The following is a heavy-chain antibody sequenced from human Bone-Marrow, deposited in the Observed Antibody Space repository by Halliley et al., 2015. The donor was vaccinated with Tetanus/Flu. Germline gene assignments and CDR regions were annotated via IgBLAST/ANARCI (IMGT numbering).Heavy chain of an antibody. CDR2: VHHIGTP. J-gene: IGHJ6*02. V-gene: IGHV4-59*09. D-gene: IGHD5-18*01. Sequence: YVHHIGTPNQNPSLKSRATISIDTSENQFSLDLRSVTAADTAVYFCARGGYTAGFDGLQDYGLDVWGPGTTVIVSS. CDR3: ARGGYTAGFDGLQDYGLDV.